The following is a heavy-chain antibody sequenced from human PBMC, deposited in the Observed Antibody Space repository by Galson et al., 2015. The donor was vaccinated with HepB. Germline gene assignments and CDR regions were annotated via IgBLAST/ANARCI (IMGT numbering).Heavy chain of an antibody. CDR1: GGTFSSYA. CDR2: IIPIFGTA. J-gene: IGHJ3*02. CDR3: ARTSVVVTALGGAFDI. D-gene: IGHD2-21*02. Sequence: SVKVSCKASGGTFSSYAISWVRQAPGQGLEWMGGIIPIFGTANYAQKFQGRVTITADESTSTAYMELSSLRSEDTAVYYCARTSVVVTALGGAFDIWGQGTMVTVSS. V-gene: IGHV1-69*13.